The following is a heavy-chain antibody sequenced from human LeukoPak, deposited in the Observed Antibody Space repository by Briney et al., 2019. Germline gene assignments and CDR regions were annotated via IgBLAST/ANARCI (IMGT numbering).Heavy chain of an antibody. J-gene: IGHJ4*02. CDR3: ARGGGNSGAGY. D-gene: IGHD4-23*01. CDR2: ISGYSGST. Sequence: GASVKVSCKTSGYTFATYSINWVRQAPGQGLEWMGWISGYSGSTNYAQKLQGRVTMTTDTSTTTAYMELRSLRSDDTAVYYCARGGGNSGAGYWGQGTLVTVSS. CDR1: GYTFATYS. V-gene: IGHV1-18*01.